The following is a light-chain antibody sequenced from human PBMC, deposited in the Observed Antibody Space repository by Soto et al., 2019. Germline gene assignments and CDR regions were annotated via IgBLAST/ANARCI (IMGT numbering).Light chain of an antibody. CDR2: GNS. V-gene: IGLV1-40*01. Sequence: QSVLTQPPSVSGAPGQRVTISCTGSSSNIGAGYDVHWYQQLPGTAPKLLIYGNSNRPSGVPDRFAGSKSGTSASLAITGLQAEDEADYYCQSYDSRLSGWVVGGGTKLTVL. CDR3: QSYDSRLSGWV. J-gene: IGLJ3*02. CDR1: SSNIGAGYD.